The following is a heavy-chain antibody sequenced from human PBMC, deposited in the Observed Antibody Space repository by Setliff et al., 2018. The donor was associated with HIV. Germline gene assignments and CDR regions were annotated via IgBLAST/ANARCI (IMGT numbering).Heavy chain of an antibody. D-gene: IGHD6-19*01. CDR1: GYTFTSYG. CDR2: ISAYNGNT. Sequence: EASVKVSCKASGYTFTSYGISWVRQAPGQGLEWMGWISAYNGNTNYAQKLQGRVTMTTDTSTSTAYMELRSLRSDDTAVYYCARDQGSGWYYYYYGMDVWGQGTTVTVSS. V-gene: IGHV1-18*01. CDR3: ARDQGSGWYYYYYGMDV. J-gene: IGHJ6*02.